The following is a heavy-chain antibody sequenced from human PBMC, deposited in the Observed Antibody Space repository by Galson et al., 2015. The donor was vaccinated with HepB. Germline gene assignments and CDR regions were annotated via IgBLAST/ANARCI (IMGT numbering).Heavy chain of an antibody. D-gene: IGHD6-19*01. Sequence: SLRLSCAASEFKFDDYAMHWVRQVSGKGLQWVSGICWDSRNIGYADSVKGRFTISRDNAKNSLYLQMNSLTTEDTALYYCTKAAIAMAPPYYMDVWGKGTTVTVSS. J-gene: IGHJ6*03. CDR3: TKAAIAMAPPYYMDV. CDR2: ICWDSRNI. V-gene: IGHV3-9*01. CDR1: EFKFDDYA.